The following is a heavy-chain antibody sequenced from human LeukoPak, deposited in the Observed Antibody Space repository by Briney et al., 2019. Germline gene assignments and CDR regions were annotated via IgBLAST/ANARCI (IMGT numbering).Heavy chain of an antibody. CDR2: ISAFNGNT. CDR1: GCMFNIYG. Sequence: ASVKVSCKASGCMFNIYGISWVRQAPGQGLEWMGWISAFNGNTNYARNFQDRVTMTTDTSTSTAYMELTSLRSDDTAVYYCARSPPSTGYDRFDTWGQGTLVTVSS. D-gene: IGHD5-12*01. J-gene: IGHJ4*02. CDR3: ARSPPSTGYDRFDT. V-gene: IGHV1-18*01.